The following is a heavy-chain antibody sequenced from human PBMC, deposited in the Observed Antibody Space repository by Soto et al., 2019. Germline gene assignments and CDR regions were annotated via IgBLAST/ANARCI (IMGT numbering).Heavy chain of an antibody. J-gene: IGHJ6*03. CDR1: GFTVSSNY. D-gene: IGHD2-15*01. V-gene: IGHV3-66*01. CDR2: IYSGGST. CDR3: ARGRDGIGYCSGGSCYEYYYYYMDV. Sequence: ESGGGLVQPGGSLRLSCAASGFTVSSNYMSWVRQAPGKGLEWVSVIYSGGSTYYADSVKGRFTISRDNSKNTLYLQMNSLRAEDTAVYYCARGRDGIGYCSGGSCYEYYYYYMDVWGKGTTVTVSS.